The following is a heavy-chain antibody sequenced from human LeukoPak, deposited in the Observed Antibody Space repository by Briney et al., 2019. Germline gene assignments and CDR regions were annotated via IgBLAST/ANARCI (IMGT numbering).Heavy chain of an antibody. CDR1: GFSFSSYW. CDR3: ARLSAYYYGSYFYYYMDV. J-gene: IGHJ6*03. Sequence: GGSLRLSCEGSGFSFSSYWMTWVRQLPGKGPEWVANKRQDESERYFADSVKGRFTISRDNAKKSVYLHMSSLRAEDTALYYCARLSAYYYGSYFYYYMDVWGKGTTVTVSS. V-gene: IGHV3-7*01. CDR2: KRQDESER. D-gene: IGHD3-10*01.